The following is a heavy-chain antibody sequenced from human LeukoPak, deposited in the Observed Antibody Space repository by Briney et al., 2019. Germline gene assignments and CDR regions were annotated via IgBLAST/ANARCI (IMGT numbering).Heavy chain of an antibody. J-gene: IGHJ4*02. CDR3: ARDQYSGSYPTA. CDR1: GYTFTGYY. V-gene: IGHV1-2*02. Sequence: ASVKVSCKASGYTFTGYYMHWVRQAPGQGLEWMGWINPNSGGTNYAQKFQGRVTMTRDTSISTAYMELSRLRSDDTAVYYCARDQYSGSYPTAWGQGTLVTVSS. CDR2: INPNSGGT. D-gene: IGHD1-26*01.